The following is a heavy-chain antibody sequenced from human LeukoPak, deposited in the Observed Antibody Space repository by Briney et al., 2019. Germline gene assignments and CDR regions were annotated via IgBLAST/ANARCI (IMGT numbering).Heavy chain of an antibody. CDR1: GGTFSSYA. CDR3: GRDLGAVAGPDY. Sequence: SVKVSCKASGGTFSSYAISWVRQAPGQGLEWMGRIIPIFGTANYAQKFQGRVTMTTDTSTNTAYMELRSLRSDDTAVYYCGRDLGAVAGPDYWGQGTLVTVSS. V-gene: IGHV1-69*05. J-gene: IGHJ4*02. CDR2: IIPIFGTA. D-gene: IGHD6-19*01.